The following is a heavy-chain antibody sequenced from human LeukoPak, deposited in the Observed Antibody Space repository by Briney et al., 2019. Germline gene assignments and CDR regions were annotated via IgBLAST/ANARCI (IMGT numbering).Heavy chain of an antibody. J-gene: IGHJ4*02. D-gene: IGHD6-19*01. CDR3: ARDGSSGRYYGFDY. CDR1: GGSISSSNW. V-gene: IGHV4-4*02. CDR2: INHSGST. Sequence: PSETLSLTCAVSGGSISSSNWWSWVRQPPGKGLEWIGEINHSGSTNYNPSLKSRVTISVDTSKNQFSLKLSSVAAADTAVYYCARDGSSGRYYGFDYWGQGTLVTVSS.